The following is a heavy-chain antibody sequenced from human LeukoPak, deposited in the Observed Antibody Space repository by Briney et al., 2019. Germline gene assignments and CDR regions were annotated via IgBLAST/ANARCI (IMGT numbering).Heavy chain of an antibody. CDR3: AREWGSSSWFNWFDP. CDR1: GYTFTGYY. V-gene: IGHV1-2*02. D-gene: IGHD6-13*01. CDR2: INPNSGGT. Sequence: ASVKVSCKASGYTFTGYYMHWVRQAPGPGREWMGWINPNSGGTNYAQKFQGRVTMTRDTSISTAYMELSRLRSDDTAVYYCAREWGSSSWFNWFDPWGQGTLVTVSS. J-gene: IGHJ5*01.